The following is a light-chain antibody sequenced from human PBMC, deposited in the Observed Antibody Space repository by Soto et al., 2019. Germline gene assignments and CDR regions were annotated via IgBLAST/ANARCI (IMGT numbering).Light chain of an antibody. CDR1: RSVSSSY. Sequence: EIVLTQSPGTLSLSPGERATLSCRASRSVSSSYLAWYQQKPGQAPRLLIYGASSRATGIPGRFSGSGSVTDFTFTISRLEPEDLAVYYCQQYGSSPPYTFGQGTKLEIK. J-gene: IGKJ2*01. CDR2: GAS. CDR3: QQYGSSPPYT. V-gene: IGKV3-20*01.